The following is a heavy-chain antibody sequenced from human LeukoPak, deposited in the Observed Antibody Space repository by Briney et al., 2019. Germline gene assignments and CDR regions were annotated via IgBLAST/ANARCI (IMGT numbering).Heavy chain of an antibody. CDR1: GDIFSTVYSA. CDR3: ARDKYHLDY. V-gene: IGHV6-1*01. Sequence: SQTLSLTCAVSGDIFSTVYSAWNWIRQSPSGGLEWLVRTYYRSKLNYDYAISVQIRITINPDTSKNQFSLQLNSVTPEDTAVYYCARDKYHLDYWGPGTLVTVSS. D-gene: IGHD1-14*01. CDR2: TYYRSKLNY. J-gene: IGHJ4*02.